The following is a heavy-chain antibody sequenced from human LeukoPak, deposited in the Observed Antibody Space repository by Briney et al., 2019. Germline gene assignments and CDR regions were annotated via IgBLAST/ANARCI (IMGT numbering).Heavy chain of an antibody. J-gene: IGHJ5*02. D-gene: IGHD2-2*01. Sequence: PGGSLRLSCAASGFTFSSYGMHWVRQAPGKGLEWVAVISYDGSNKYYADSVKGRFTISRDNSKNTLYLQMNSLRAEDTAVYYCAKSPAGYCSSTSCLARSFDPWGQGTLVTVSS. V-gene: IGHV3-30*18. CDR3: AKSPAGYCSSTSCLARSFDP. CDR1: GFTFSSYG. CDR2: ISYDGSNK.